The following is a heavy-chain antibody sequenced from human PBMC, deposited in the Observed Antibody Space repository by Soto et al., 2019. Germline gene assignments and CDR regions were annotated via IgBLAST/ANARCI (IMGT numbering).Heavy chain of an antibody. V-gene: IGHV3-33*01. CDR3: ARDCISSSCLDY. Sequence: GGSLRLSCAASGFIFSTYGMHWVRQAPGKGLEWVAVIWNDGYDKYYADSVKGRFTISRDNSKNTLYLQMNNLRAEDAAIYYCARDCISSSCLDYWGQGTLVTVSS. CDR1: GFIFSTYG. CDR2: IWNDGYDK. J-gene: IGHJ4*02. D-gene: IGHD2-2*01.